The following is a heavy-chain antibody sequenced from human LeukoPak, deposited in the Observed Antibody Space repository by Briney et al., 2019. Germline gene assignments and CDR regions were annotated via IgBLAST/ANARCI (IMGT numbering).Heavy chain of an antibody. D-gene: IGHD4/OR15-4a*01. J-gene: IGHJ4*02. CDR1: GFTFSSYA. Sequence: GRSLRLSCAASGFTFSSYAMHWVRQAPGKGLEWVAVISYDGSNKYYADSVKGRFTISRDNSKNTLYLQMNSLRAEDTAVYYCARARAGLQYWGQGTLVAVSS. CDR3: ARARAGLQY. V-gene: IGHV3-30-3*01. CDR2: ISYDGSNK.